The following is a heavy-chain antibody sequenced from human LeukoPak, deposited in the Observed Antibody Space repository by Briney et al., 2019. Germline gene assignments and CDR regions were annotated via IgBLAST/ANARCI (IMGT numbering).Heavy chain of an antibody. J-gene: IGHJ4*02. CDR2: INHSGST. D-gene: IGHD6-13*01. CDR1: GGSFSGYY. CDR3: ARHPQLAAAGTGRGGY. Sequence: SETLSLTCAVYGGSFSGYYWSWIRQPPGKGLEWIGEINHSGSTYYNPSLKSRVTISVDTSKNQFSLKLSSVTAADTAVYYCARHPQLAAAGTGRGGYWGQGTLVTVSS. V-gene: IGHV4-34*01.